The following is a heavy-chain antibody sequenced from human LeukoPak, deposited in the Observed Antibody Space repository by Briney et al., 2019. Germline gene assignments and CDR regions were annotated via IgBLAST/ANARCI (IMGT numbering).Heavy chain of an antibody. D-gene: IGHD6-19*01. J-gene: IGHJ3*02. Sequence: GESLKISCKGSGYSFTSYWIGWVRQMPGKVLEWMGIIYPGDSDTRYSPSFQGQVTISADKSISTAYLQWSSLKASDTAMYYCARSKSSSGWPIDAFDIWGQGTMVTVSS. CDR3: ARSKSSSGWPIDAFDI. V-gene: IGHV5-51*01. CDR1: GYSFTSYW. CDR2: IYPGDSDT.